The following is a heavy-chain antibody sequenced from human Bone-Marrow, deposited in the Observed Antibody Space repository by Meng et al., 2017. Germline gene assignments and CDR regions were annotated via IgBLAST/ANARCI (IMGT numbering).Heavy chain of an antibody. CDR3: VRGYCSRSYCQYYYHLDV. V-gene: IGHV3-48*03. D-gene: IGHD2-2*01. CDR1: GFTFSSYE. J-gene: IGHJ6*02. CDR2: ISSSGSTI. Sequence: GESLKISCAASGFTFSSYEMNWVRQAPGKGLEWVSYISSSGSTIYYADSVKGRFTISRDNAKNTLFLQMNSPRAEDTAVYYCVRGYCSRSYCQYYYHLDVWGRGTTVTVSS.